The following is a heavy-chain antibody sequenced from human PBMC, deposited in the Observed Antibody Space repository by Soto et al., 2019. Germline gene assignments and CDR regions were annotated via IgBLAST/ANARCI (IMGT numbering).Heavy chain of an antibody. D-gene: IGHD3-22*01. CDR1: GFTFSSNG. CDR3: AREAYYYDSSGYYKNNWFDP. J-gene: IGHJ5*02. V-gene: IGHV3-33*01. CDR2: IWYDGSNK. Sequence: GGSLRLSCAASGFTFSSNGMHWVRQAPGKGLEWVAVIWYDGSNKYYADSVKGRFTISRDNSKNTLYLQMNSLRAEDTAVYYCAREAYYYDSSGYYKNNWFDPWGQGTLVTVSS.